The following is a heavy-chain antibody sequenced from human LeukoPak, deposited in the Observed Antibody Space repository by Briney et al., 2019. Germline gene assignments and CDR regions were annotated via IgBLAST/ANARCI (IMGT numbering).Heavy chain of an antibody. J-gene: IGHJ4*02. CDR3: AREAWDIVVVVAATPGSFDY. Sequence: SETLSLTCTVSGGSISSSSYYWGWIRQPPGKGLEWVGSIYYSGSTYYNPSLKSRVTISVDTSKNQFSLKLSSVTAADTAVYYCAREAWDIVVVVAATPGSFDYWGQGTLVTVSS. D-gene: IGHD2-15*01. V-gene: IGHV4-39*07. CDR1: GGSISSSSYY. CDR2: IYYSGST.